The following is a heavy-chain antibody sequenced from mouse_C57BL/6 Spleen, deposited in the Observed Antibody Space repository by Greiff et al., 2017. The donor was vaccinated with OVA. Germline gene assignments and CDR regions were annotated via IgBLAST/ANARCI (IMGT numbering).Heavy chain of an antibody. CDR2: IDPSDSYT. D-gene: IGHD2-1*01. CDR3: ARRGIYYGNYGGWYFDV. CDR1: GYTFTSYW. J-gene: IGHJ1*03. Sequence: QVQLQQPGAELVMPGASVKLSCKASGYTFTSYWMHWVKQRPGQGLEWIGEIDPSDSYTNYNQKFKGKSTLTVDKSSSTAYMQLSSLTAEDSAVYYCARRGIYYGNYGGWYFDVWGTGTTVTVSS. V-gene: IGHV1-69*01.